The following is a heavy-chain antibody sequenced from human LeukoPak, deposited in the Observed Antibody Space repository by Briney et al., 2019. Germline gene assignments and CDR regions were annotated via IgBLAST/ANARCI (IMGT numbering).Heavy chain of an antibody. D-gene: IGHD1-26*01. Sequence: ASVKVSCMASGYTFTSYGISWVRQAPGQGLEWMGWINPNSGGTNYAQKFQGRVTMTRDTSISTAYMELSRLRSDDTAVYYCASTGELPGDGDYWGQGTLVTVSS. CDR3: ASTGELPGDGDY. CDR2: INPNSGGT. CDR1: GYTFTSYG. J-gene: IGHJ4*02. V-gene: IGHV1-2*02.